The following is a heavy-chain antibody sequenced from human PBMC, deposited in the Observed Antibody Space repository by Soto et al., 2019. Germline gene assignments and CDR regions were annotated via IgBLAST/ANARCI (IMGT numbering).Heavy chain of an antibody. J-gene: IGHJ6*02. Sequence: GASVKVSCKASGYTFTGYYMHWVRQAPGQGLEWMGWINPNSGGTNYAQKFQGWVTMTRDTSISTAYMELSRLRSDDTAVYYCARAPLIVVVPADPLVYGMDVWGQGTTVTVSS. CDR2: INPNSGGT. D-gene: IGHD2-2*01. V-gene: IGHV1-2*04. CDR1: GYTFTGYY. CDR3: ARAPLIVVVPADPLVYGMDV.